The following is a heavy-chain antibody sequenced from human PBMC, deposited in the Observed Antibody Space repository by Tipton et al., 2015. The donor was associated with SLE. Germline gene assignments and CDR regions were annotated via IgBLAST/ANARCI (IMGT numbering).Heavy chain of an antibody. CDR3: TRDTRYQHASDV. CDR2: ISPNSGGT. Sequence: QLVQSGAEVKKPGASVTVSCKASGYTFTGYYMHWVRQAPGQGLEWMGRISPNSGGTNYAQMVEGRVTMSTDTSTNKAFMELRSLRSDDTAVYYCTRDTRYQHASDVWGQGTLVTVSS. CDR1: GYTFTGYY. D-gene: IGHD2-2*01. J-gene: IGHJ4*02. V-gene: IGHV1-2*06.